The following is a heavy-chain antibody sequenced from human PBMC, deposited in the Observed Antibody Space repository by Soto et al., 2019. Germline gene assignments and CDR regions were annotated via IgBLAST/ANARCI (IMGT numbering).Heavy chain of an antibody. Sequence: GASVKVSCKASGYTFTGYYMHWVQQAPGQGHEWMGWINPNRGGTNYAQKFQGWVTMTRDTSISTAYMELSRLRSDDTAVYYCARGDRTEYQIDWGQGTLVTVCS. CDR1: GYTFTGYY. J-gene: IGHJ4*02. D-gene: IGHD6-6*01. V-gene: IGHV1-2*04. CDR2: INPNRGGT. CDR3: ARGDRTEYQID.